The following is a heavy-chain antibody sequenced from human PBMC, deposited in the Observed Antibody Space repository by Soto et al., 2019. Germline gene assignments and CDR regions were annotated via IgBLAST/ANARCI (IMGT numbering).Heavy chain of an antibody. CDR2: SYYSGST. CDR1: GGSISSGDYY. D-gene: IGHD4-17*01. J-gene: IGHJ4*02. Sequence: QVQLQESGPGLVKPSQTLSLTCTVSGGSISSGDYYWSWIRQPPGKGLEWIGYSYYSGSTYYNPSLKSRVTISVDTSKNQFSLKLSSVTAADTAVYYCARAGDYGGNPYYFDYWGQGTLVTVSS. V-gene: IGHV4-30-4*01. CDR3: ARAGDYGGNPYYFDY.